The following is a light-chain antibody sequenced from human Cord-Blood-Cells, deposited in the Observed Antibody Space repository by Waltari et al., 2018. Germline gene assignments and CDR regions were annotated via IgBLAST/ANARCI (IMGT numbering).Light chain of an antibody. V-gene: IGKV1-33*01. CDR3: QQYDNLPFT. CDR2: DAS. J-gene: IGKJ3*01. CDR1: QDISNY. Sequence: DIQMTQSPSSLSASVGDRVTITCQASQDISNYLNWYQQKPGKAPKLLIYDASNLETGVPSRFSGSGSGTDFTVTISSLQPEDIATYYCQQYDNLPFTFGPGTKWISN.